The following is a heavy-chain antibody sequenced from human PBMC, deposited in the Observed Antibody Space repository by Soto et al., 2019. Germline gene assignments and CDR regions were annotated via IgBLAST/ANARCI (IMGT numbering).Heavy chain of an antibody. CDR1: GYTFTSYD. CDR3: ARRVYYDGSGSYFPADAFDI. J-gene: IGHJ3*02. D-gene: IGHD3-10*01. Sequence: ASVKVSCKASGYTFTSYDINWVRQATGQGLEWMGWMNPNSGNTGYAQKFQGRVTMTRNTSISTAYMELSSLRSEDTAVYYCARRVYYDGSGSYFPADAFDIWGQGTMVTVSS. V-gene: IGHV1-8*01. CDR2: MNPNSGNT.